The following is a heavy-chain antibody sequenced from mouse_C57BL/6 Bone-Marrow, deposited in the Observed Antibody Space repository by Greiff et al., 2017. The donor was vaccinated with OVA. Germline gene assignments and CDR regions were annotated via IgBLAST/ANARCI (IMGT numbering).Heavy chain of an antibody. CDR2: IDPENGDT. J-gene: IGHJ2*01. Sequence: VQLQQSGAELVRPGASVKLSCTASGFNIKDDYMHWVKQRPEQGLEWIGWIDPENGDTEYASKFQGKATITADTSSNTAYLQLSSLTSEDTAVYYCTTVLLRYWGQGTTLTVSS. D-gene: IGHD1-1*01. V-gene: IGHV14-4*01. CDR1: GFNIKDDY. CDR3: TTVLLRY.